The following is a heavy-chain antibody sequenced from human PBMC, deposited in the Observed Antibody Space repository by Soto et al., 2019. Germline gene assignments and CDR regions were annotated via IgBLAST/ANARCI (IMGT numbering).Heavy chain of an antibody. D-gene: IGHD6-19*01. J-gene: IGHJ4*02. CDR1: GFTFSSYA. Sequence: QVQLVESGGGVVQPGRSLRLSCAASGFTFSSYAMHWVRQAPGKGLEWVAVISYDGSNKYYADSVKGRFTISRDNSKNTLYLQMNSLRAEDTAVYYCAREEIAVAAVLSTYFDYWGQGTLVTVSS. CDR3: AREEIAVAAVLSTYFDY. V-gene: IGHV3-30-3*01. CDR2: ISYDGSNK.